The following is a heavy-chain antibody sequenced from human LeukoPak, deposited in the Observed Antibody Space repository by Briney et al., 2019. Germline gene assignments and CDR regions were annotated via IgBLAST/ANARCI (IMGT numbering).Heavy chain of an antibody. D-gene: IGHD1-26*01. V-gene: IGHV4-31*03. CDR1: GGSISSGGYY. CDR3: ARDRVGATTRIMDY. Sequence: EPSETLSLTCTVSGGSISSGGYYWSWIRQHPGKGLEWIGYIYYSGSTYYNPSLKSRVTISVDTSKNQFSLKLSSVTAADTAVYYCARDRVGATTRIMDYWGQGTLVTVSS. J-gene: IGHJ4*02. CDR2: IYYSGST.